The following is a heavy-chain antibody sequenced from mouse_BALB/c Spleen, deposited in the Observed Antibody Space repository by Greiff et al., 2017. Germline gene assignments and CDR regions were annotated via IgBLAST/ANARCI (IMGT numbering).Heavy chain of an antibody. Sequence: DVMLVESGGGLVQPGGSLRLSCATSGFTFTDYYMSWVRQPPGKALEWVGFIRNKANGYTAEYSASVKGRFAISRDNSQSILFLRMNTLSAEDSASSWSGRDDWKTGAVYFDYWGQGTTLTVSA. CDR1: GFTFTDYY. D-gene: IGHD4-1*01. CDR3: GRDDWKTGAVYFDY. CDR2: IRNKANGYTA. J-gene: IGHJ2*01. V-gene: IGHV7-3*02.